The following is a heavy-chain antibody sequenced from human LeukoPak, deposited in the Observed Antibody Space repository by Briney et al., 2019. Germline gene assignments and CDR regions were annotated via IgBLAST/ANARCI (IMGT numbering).Heavy chain of an antibody. CDR2: ISGSSDYI. J-gene: IGHJ4*02. CDR1: GFTFSRSA. V-gene: IGHV3-21*01. CDR3: ARLYCNGGSCYGKYYFDY. D-gene: IGHD2-15*01. Sequence: GSLRLSCAASGFTFSRSAMEWVRQAPGKGLEWVSSISGSSDYIYYADSVKGRFTISRDNTKNSVSLQMNSLRAEDTAVYYCARLYCNGGSCYGKYYFDYWGQGALVTVSS.